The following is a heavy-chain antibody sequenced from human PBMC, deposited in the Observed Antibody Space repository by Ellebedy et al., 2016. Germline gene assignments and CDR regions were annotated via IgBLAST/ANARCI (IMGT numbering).Heavy chain of an antibody. Sequence: GESLKISCAASGFTFSSYWMHWVRQAPGKGLVWVSRINSDGSSTSYADSVKGRFTISRDNAKNTLYLQMNSLRAEDTAVYYCARDNSNYPYYYGMDVWGQGTTVTVSS. V-gene: IGHV3-74*01. CDR1: GFTFSSYW. CDR2: INSDGSST. CDR3: ARDNSNYPYYYGMDV. J-gene: IGHJ6*02. D-gene: IGHD4-11*01.